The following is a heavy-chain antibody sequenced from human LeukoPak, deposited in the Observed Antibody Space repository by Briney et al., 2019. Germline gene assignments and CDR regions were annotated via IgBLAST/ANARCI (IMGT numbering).Heavy chain of an antibody. CDR1: GFXFSSYA. Sequence: PGGSLRLSCAASGFXFSSYAIHWVRQAPGKGLEWVAVISYDGSNKYYADSVKGRFTISRDNSKNTLYLQMNSLRAEDTAVYYCASLEYAAMGFDPWGQGTLVTVSS. V-gene: IGHV3-30-3*01. D-gene: IGHD5-18*01. CDR2: ISYDGSNK. J-gene: IGHJ5*02. CDR3: ASLEYAAMGFDP.